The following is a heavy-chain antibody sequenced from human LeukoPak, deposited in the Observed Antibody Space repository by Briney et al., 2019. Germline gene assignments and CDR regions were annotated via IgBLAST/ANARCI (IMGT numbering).Heavy chain of an antibody. J-gene: IGHJ4*02. CDR1: GFTFRNYG. CDR2: IWYDGSNK. CDR3: ARGWGVPTSYFDY. Sequence: GGSLRLSCAASGFTFRNYGMHWVRQAPGKGLEWVAVIWYDGSNKYYADSVKGRFTISRDSSKSTLYLQMNSLRADDTAVYYCARGWGVPTSYFDYWGQGTLVTVSS. V-gene: IGHV3-33*01. D-gene: IGHD2-8*01.